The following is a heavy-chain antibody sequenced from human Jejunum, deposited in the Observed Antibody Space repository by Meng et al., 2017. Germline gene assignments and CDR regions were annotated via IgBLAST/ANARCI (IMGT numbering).Heavy chain of an antibody. V-gene: IGHV3-23*01. D-gene: IGHD1-26*01. CDR2: ISGSGDTT. Sequence: GESLKISCTASEFTFSNYGMTWVRQAPGKGLEWVSSISGSGDTTYYAGSVKGRFSVSRDNSKNTMYLQLGSLRVEDTARYYCGKSWNALGATTRFDSWGQGTPVTVSS. CDR1: EFTFSNYG. J-gene: IGHJ4*02. CDR3: GKSWNALGATTRFDS.